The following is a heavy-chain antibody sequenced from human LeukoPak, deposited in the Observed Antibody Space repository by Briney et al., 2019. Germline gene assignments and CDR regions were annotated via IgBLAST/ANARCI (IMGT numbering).Heavy chain of an antibody. J-gene: IGHJ4*02. V-gene: IGHV3-21*01. CDR2: ISSSSSYI. CDR3: AKDHKYRIAAAGRGWYFDY. CDR1: GFTFSSYS. D-gene: IGHD6-13*01. Sequence: GGSLSLSCAASGFTFSSYSMKWVRHAPGKGVEWVLSISSSSSYIYHADSVKGRFAISRDNAKNSLYLQMNSLRAEDTAVYYCAKDHKYRIAAAGRGWYFDYWGQGTLVTVSS.